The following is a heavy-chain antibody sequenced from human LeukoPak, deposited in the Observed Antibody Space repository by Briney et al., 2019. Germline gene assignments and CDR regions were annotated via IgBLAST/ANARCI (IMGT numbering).Heavy chain of an antibody. Sequence: ASVKVSCKASGYLFTDYYLHGVRQAPGQGLEWMGIINPSGGSTSYAQKFQGRVTMTRDTSTSTVYMELSSLRSEDTAVHYCARREGWSYPFDYWGQGTLVTVSS. D-gene: IGHD1-26*01. J-gene: IGHJ4*02. V-gene: IGHV1-46*01. CDR2: INPSGGST. CDR1: GYLFTDYY. CDR3: ARREGWSYPFDY.